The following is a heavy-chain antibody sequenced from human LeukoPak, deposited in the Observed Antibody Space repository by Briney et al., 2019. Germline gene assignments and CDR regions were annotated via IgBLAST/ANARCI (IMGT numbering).Heavy chain of an antibody. Sequence: SETLSLTCAVYGGSFSGYYWSWIRQPPGKGLEWIGEINHSGSTNYNPSLKSRVTISVDTSKNQFSLKLSSVTAADTAVYYCAREPSYCSSTSCYSLIDYWGQGTLVTVSS. CDR2: INHSGST. CDR1: GGSFSGYY. D-gene: IGHD2-2*01. J-gene: IGHJ4*02. V-gene: IGHV4-34*01. CDR3: AREPSYCSSTSCYSLIDY.